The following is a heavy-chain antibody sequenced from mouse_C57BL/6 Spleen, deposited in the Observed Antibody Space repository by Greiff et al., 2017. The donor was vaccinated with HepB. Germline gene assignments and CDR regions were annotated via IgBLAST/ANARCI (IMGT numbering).Heavy chain of an antibody. CDR2: IYPGSGNT. D-gene: IGHD1-1*01. V-gene: IGHV1-76*01. CDR3: ARLKDLGSYYFDY. J-gene: IGHJ2*01. Sequence: VQLQESGAELVRPGASVKLSCKASGYTFTDYYINWVKQRPGQGLEWIARIYPGSGNTYYNEKFKGKATLTAEKSSSTAYMQLSSLTSEDSAVYFCARLKDLGSYYFDYWGQGTTLTVSS. CDR1: GYTFTDYY.